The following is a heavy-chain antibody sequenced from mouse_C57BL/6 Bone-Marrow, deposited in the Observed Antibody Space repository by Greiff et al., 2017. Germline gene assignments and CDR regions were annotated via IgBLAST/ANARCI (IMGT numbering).Heavy chain of an antibody. Sequence: QVQLKQPGAELVKPGASVKMSCKASGYTFTSYWITWVKQRPGQGLEWIGDIYPGSGSTNYNEKFKGKATLTVDTSSSTAYMQLSSLTSDDSAVYYCALGGSAPLAYWGQGTLVTVSA. CDR3: ALGGSAPLAY. CDR2: IYPGSGST. D-gene: IGHD1-1*01. J-gene: IGHJ3*01. V-gene: IGHV1-55*01. CDR1: GYTFTSYW.